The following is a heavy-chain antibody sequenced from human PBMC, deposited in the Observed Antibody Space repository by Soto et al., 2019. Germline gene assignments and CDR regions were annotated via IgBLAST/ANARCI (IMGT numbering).Heavy chain of an antibody. CDR1: GYTFTSYY. V-gene: IGHV1-46*03. CDR2: INPSGGST. CDR3: ARAKVGITMVWGVSYYFDY. D-gene: IGHD3-10*01. Sequence: QGQLVQSGAEVKKPGASVKVSCKASGYTFTSYYMHWVRQAPGQGLEWMGIINPSGGSTSYAQKFQGRVTMTRDTSTSPVYMELSSLRADDTAEYYSARAKVGITMVWGVSYYFDYWGQGTLVTVSS. J-gene: IGHJ4*02.